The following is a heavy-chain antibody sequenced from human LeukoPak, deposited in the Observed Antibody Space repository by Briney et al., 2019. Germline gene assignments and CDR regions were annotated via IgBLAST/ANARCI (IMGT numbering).Heavy chain of an antibody. Sequence: SETLSLTCAVYGGSFSGYYWSWIRQPPGKGLEWIGEINHSGSTNYNPSLKSRVTISVDTSKNQFSLKLSSVTAADTAVYYCARAERRITVVRGPKYYFDYWGQGTLVTVSS. D-gene: IGHD3-10*01. J-gene: IGHJ4*02. CDR2: INHSGST. CDR1: GGSFSGYY. V-gene: IGHV4-34*01. CDR3: ARAERRITVVRGPKYYFDY.